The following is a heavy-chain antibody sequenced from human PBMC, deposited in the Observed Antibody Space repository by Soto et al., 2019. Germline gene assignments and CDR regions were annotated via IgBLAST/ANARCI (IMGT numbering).Heavy chain of an antibody. CDR2: IIPIFGTA. V-gene: IGHV1-69*13. CDR1: GGTFSSYA. J-gene: IGHJ5*02. CDR3: AKDPRNYYDGSGFSWFDP. D-gene: IGHD3-22*01. Sequence: SVKVSCKASGGTFSSYAISWVRQAPGQGLEWMGGIIPIFGTANYAQKFQGRVTITADESTSTAYMELSSLRSEDTAVYYCAKDPRNYYDGSGFSWFDPWGQGTPVTVSS.